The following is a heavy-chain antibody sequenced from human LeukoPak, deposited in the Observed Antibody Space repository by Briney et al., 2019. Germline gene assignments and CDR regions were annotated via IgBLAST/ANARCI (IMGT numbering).Heavy chain of an antibody. V-gene: IGHV3-53*01. CDR1: GFTFSSYS. CDR2: IYSGGST. Sequence: GGSLRLSYAASGFTFSSYSMNWVRQAPGKGLEWVSIIYSGGSTYYADSVKGRFTISRDNSKNTLYLQMNSLRAEDTAVYYCARGVWNYYDSSGSSFDYWGQGTLVTVSS. J-gene: IGHJ4*02. CDR3: ARGVWNYYDSSGSSFDY. D-gene: IGHD3-22*01.